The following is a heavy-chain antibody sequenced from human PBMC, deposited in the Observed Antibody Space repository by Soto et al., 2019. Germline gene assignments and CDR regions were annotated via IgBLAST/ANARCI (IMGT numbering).Heavy chain of an antibody. V-gene: IGHV1-18*01. CDR1: GYAFTTYV. CDR3: ARGRDGSY. CDR2: ISAHNGNT. J-gene: IGHJ4*02. Sequence: QVHLVQSGAEVKKPGASVKVSCKGSGYAFTTYVITWVRQAPGQGLEWMGWISAHNGNTNYAQKLQGRVTVTRDTSTSTAYMELRSLRSDDTAVYYCARGRDGSYWGQGALVTVSS.